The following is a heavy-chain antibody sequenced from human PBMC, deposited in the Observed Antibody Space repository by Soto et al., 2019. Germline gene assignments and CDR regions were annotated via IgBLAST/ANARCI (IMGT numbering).Heavy chain of an antibody. CDR3: ARQGYGVNEYLMR. J-gene: IGHJ1*01. V-gene: IGHV5-51*01. CDR1: GYSFTNYW. Sequence: GESLKISCKGSGYSFTNYWIGWVRQMPGKGLEWMGIIYPGDSDTRYSPSFQGQVTISADKSINTAFLQWSSLKASDTAMYYCARQGYGVNEYLMRCGQGTLVTVSS. CDR2: IYPGDSDT. D-gene: IGHD4-17*01.